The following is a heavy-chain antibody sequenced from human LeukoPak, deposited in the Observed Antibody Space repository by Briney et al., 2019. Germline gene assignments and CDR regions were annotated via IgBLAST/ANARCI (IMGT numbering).Heavy chain of an antibody. D-gene: IGHD6-13*01. J-gene: IGHJ5*02. Sequence: GGSLRLSCAASGFTFDDYGMSWVRQAPGKGLEWVSGINWNGGSTGYADSVKGRFTISRDNAKNSLYLQLNSLRAEDTALYYCARRSSSWYRGNWFDPWGQGTLVTVSS. CDR1: GFTFDDYG. CDR3: ARRSSSWYRGNWFDP. CDR2: INWNGGST. V-gene: IGHV3-20*04.